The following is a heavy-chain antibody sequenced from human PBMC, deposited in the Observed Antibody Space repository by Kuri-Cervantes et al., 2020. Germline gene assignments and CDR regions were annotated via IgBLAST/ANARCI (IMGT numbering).Heavy chain of an antibody. CDR3: ARAGTMVRTRMDV. D-gene: IGHD3-10*01. V-gene: IGHV3-9*01. CDR2: ISWNSGSI. Sequence: SLKISCAASGFTFDDYAMHWVRQAPGKGLEWVSGISWNSGSIGYADSVKGRFTISRDNAKNSLYLQMNSLRAEDTALYYCARAGTMVRTRMDVWGQGTTVTVSS. J-gene: IGHJ6*02. CDR1: GFTFDDYA.